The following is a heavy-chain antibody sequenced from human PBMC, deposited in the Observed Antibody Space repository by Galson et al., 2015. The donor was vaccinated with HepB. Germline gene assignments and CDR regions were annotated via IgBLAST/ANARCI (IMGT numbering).Heavy chain of an antibody. CDR2: ISTSSSII. CDR3: ARDGGDSSFDY. V-gene: IGHV3-48*01. CDR1: GFSFSSYS. D-gene: IGHD3-16*01. Sequence: LKLSCAASGFSFSSYSMNWVRQAPGKGLEWVSYISTSSSIIYYADSVKGRFTISRDNAKKSLYLQMNSLRAEDTAVSFCARDGGDSSFDYWGQGTLFTVSS. J-gene: IGHJ4*02.